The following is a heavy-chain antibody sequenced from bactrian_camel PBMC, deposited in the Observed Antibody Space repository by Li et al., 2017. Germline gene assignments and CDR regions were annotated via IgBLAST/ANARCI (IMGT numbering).Heavy chain of an antibody. CDR2: PNSGGDST. CDR1: GFTFSSYW. J-gene: IGHJ6*01. V-gene: IGHV3S1*01. Sequence: HVQLVESGGGLVQPGGSLRLSCAASGFTFSSYWMYWVRQTPGKGLEWVSTPNSGGDSTWYAASVKGRFTTSRDNAKNTVYLQMNSLKPEDTAVYYCVREETIDNTWNFGYWGQGTQVTVS. CDR3: VREETIDNTWNFGY. D-gene: IGHD8*01.